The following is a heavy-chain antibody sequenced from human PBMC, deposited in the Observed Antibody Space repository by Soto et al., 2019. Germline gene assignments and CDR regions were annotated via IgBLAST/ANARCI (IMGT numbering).Heavy chain of an antibody. CDR2: ISYDGSKT. Sequence: QVQLVESGGGVVQPGRSLRLSCAASGLTFSRYGMHWVRQPPGKGLEWVSFISYDGSKTYYADSVRGRFTSSRDNSKNTQYLQMNSLREADKAVYTCAKGIYSDLRSYADSWGQGTLVTVSP. J-gene: IGHJ4*02. CDR1: GLTFSRYG. CDR3: AKGIYSDLRSYADS. V-gene: IGHV3-30*18. D-gene: IGHD2-15*01.